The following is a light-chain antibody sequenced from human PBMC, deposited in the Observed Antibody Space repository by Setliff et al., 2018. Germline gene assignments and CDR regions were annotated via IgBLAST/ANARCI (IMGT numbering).Light chain of an antibody. Sequence: QSALTQPASVSGSPGQSITISCSGTSSDVGSYDLVSWYQQHPGKAPKLIIYGVSNRPSGVSSRFSGSKSGNTASLTISGLQTEDEADYYCTAYTSGTTYVFGTGTKVNVL. CDR1: SSDVGSYDL. CDR2: GVS. J-gene: IGLJ1*01. CDR3: TAYTSGTTYV. V-gene: IGLV2-14*03.